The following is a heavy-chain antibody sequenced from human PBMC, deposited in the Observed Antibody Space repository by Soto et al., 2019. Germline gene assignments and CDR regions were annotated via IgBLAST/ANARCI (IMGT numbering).Heavy chain of an antibody. CDR2: INTDGTSR. CDR1: GFTFSRNW. CDR3: ARVGLGAFDAFDV. V-gene: IGHV3-74*01. J-gene: IGHJ3*01. Sequence: EVQLVESGGGLVQPGGSLRLSCVASGFTFSRNWMHWVRQVPGKGLVWVSRINTDGTSRSYADSVKGRFTISRDNAENTLYLQMDSLRAEDTAVYYCARVGLGAFDAFDVWGQGTLVTVSS. D-gene: IGHD1-26*01.